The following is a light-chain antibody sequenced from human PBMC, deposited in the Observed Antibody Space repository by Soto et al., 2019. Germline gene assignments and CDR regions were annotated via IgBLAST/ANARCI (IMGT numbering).Light chain of an antibody. CDR2: GAS. Sequence: EIVLTQSPGTLSLSPGERATLSCRASQSVSSSYLAWYQQKPGQAPRLLIYGASSRATGIQDRFSGSGSGTDFTLTISRLEPEDFGVYYCQQYGSLLRTFRQGTKLEIK. V-gene: IGKV3-20*01. CDR1: QSVSSSY. J-gene: IGKJ2*01. CDR3: QQYGSLLRT.